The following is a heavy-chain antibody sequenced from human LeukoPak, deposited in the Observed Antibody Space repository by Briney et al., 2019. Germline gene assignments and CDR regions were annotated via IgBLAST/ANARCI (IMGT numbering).Heavy chain of an antibody. CDR2: IYYSGST. D-gene: IGHD3-22*01. CDR1: GDSISGFY. CDR3: ARWRYTSGYLDY. J-gene: IGHJ4*02. V-gene: IGHV4-59*08. Sequence: SETLSLTCTVSGDSISGFYWSWIRQPPGKGLEWIGYIYYSGSTNYNPSLKSRVTISVDTSKSQFSLKLTSVTAADTAVYYCARWRYTSGYLDYWGQGTLVTVSS.